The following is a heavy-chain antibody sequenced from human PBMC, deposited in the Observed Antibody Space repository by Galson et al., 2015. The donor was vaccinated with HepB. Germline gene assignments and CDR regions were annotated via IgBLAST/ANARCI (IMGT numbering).Heavy chain of an antibody. CDR1: GYNFNTYG. CDR2: ISAYNGNT. CDR3: ARMMGFGDSLFDP. J-gene: IGHJ5*02. D-gene: IGHD3-10*01. Sequence: SVKVSCKAFGYNFNTYGVSWVRQAPGQGLEWMGWISAYNGNTNYGSNLQGRVTLTTDTSTSTAYMELTSLRSDDTAVYYCARMMGFGDSLFDPWGQGTVVTVSS. V-gene: IGHV1-18*01.